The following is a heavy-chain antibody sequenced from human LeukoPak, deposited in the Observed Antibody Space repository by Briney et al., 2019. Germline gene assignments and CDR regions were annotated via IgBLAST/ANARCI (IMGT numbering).Heavy chain of an antibody. CDR3: ARLAKCDGNCYSFDL. CDR2: IDYNGNT. Sequence: PSETLSLTCDVSGDSISSHPWSWIRQPPGKGLDYIGFIDYNGNTNYNPSLKSRVTISLDIFKNQFSLNLNSASAADTAVYYCARLAKCDGNCYSFDLWGQGMLVTVSS. V-gene: IGHV4-59*11. D-gene: IGHD2-21*02. J-gene: IGHJ4*02. CDR1: GDSISSHP.